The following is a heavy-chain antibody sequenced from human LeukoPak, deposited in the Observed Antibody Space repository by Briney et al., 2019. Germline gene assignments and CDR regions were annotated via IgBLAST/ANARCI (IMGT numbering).Heavy chain of an antibody. CDR2: IYYSGST. D-gene: IGHD2-2*01. CDR3: ARFVVPAAMGWYFDL. J-gene: IGHJ2*01. Sequence: SETLSLTCTVSGGSISSYYWSWIRQPPGKGLEWIGYIYYSGSTNYNPSLKSRVTISVDTSKNQFSLKLSSVTAADTAVYYCARFVVPAAMGWYFDLWGRGTLVTFSS. CDR1: GGSISSYY. V-gene: IGHV4-59*01.